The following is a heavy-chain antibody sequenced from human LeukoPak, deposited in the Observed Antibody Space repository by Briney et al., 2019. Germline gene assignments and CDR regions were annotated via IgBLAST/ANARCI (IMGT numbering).Heavy chain of an antibody. CDR2: IYYSGST. CDR1: GGSVNGYY. D-gene: IGHD3-3*01. Sequence: SETLSLTCTVSGGSVNGYYWSWIRQPPGKGLEWIGYIYYSGSTNYNPSLKSRVTISVDKSKNQFSLKLSSVTAADTAVYYCARLGRNYDFWSGYIFDYWGQGTLVTVSS. V-gene: IGHV4-59*02. CDR3: ARLGRNYDFWSGYIFDY. J-gene: IGHJ4*02.